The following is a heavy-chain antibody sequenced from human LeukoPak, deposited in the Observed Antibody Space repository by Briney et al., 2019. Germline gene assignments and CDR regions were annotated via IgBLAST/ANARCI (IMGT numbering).Heavy chain of an antibody. CDR2: VSRSVAYS. J-gene: IGHJ4*02. CDR1: GFTFQNFD. V-gene: IGHV3-23*01. Sequence: GMSLRLSCAASGFTFQNFDMTWVRQAPGKGLEWVSSVSRSVAYSHYADSVRGRFTISRDNSNNTLFRQMNSLRGDETAVYYCVRGASHFAYWGQGTLVTASS. CDR3: VRGASHFAY.